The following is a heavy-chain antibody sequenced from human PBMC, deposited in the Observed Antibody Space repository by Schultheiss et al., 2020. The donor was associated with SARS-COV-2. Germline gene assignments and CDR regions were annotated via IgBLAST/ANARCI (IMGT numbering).Heavy chain of an antibody. Sequence: GGSLRLSCVASGFTFSSYGMHWVRQAPGKGLEWVAVIWYDGSDKYYADSVKGRFTISRDNSKNTLYLQMNSLRAEDTAVYYCARDRTPTVTLPFDPWGQGSRVTVSS. CDR2: IWYDGSDK. V-gene: IGHV3-33*01. CDR3: ARDRTPTVTLPFDP. J-gene: IGHJ5*02. CDR1: GFTFSSYG. D-gene: IGHD4-17*01.